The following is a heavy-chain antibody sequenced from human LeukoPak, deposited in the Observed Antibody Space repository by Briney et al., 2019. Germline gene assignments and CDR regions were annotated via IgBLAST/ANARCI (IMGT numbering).Heavy chain of an antibody. J-gene: IGHJ3*02. D-gene: IGHD3-9*01. CDR3: ARAPSVLRYFDWLLEAFDI. Sequence: KPSQTLSLTCTVSGGSISSGGYYWSWIRQRPGKGLEWIGYIYYSGSTYYNPSLKSRVTISVDTSKNQFSLKLSSVTAADTAVYYCARAPSVLRYFDWLLEAFDIWGQGTMVTVSS. V-gene: IGHV4-31*03. CDR2: IYYSGST. CDR1: GGSISSGGYY.